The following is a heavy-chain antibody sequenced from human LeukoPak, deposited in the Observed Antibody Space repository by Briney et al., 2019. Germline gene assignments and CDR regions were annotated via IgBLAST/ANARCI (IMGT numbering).Heavy chain of an antibody. CDR3: TTFKDRALGEY. V-gene: IGHV3-72*01. Sequence: VGSLRLSCAASGFTSSDDFMAWVRQAPGKGRGWVGRTKKQANSYTTEYAASVKGRFTISRDDSKSSLYLQMNSLKTEDTAVYYCTTFKDRALGEYWGQGALVTVSS. D-gene: IGHD1-14*01. J-gene: IGHJ4*02. CDR2: TKKQANSYTT. CDR1: GFTSSDDF.